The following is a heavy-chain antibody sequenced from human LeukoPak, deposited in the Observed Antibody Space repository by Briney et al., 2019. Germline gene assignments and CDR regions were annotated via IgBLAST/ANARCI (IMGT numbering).Heavy chain of an antibody. J-gene: IGHJ4*02. CDR3: ARHSRGPTAGPAFDY. V-gene: IGHV4-39*01. Sequence: SETLSLTCTVSDGSISSTSYYWGWIRQPPGKGLEWIGGIYYRGSTYYNPSLKSRVTISVDTSKIQFSLSSVTAADTAVYYCARHSRGPTAGPAFDYWGQGTLVTVSS. CDR2: IYYRGST. CDR1: DGSISSTSYY. D-gene: IGHD6-13*01.